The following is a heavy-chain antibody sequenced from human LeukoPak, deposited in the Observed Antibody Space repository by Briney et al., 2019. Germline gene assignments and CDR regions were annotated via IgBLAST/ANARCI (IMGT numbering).Heavy chain of an antibody. CDR3: ASGYCGGDCYPPFDY. CDR2: ISSSGSNI. CDR1: GFTFSSYS. D-gene: IGHD2-21*02. V-gene: IGHV3-48*04. Sequence: GGSLRLSCAASGFTFSSYSMMWVRQAPGKGLEWVSYISSSGSNIYYADSVKGRFTISRDNAKNSLYLQMNSLRAEDTAVYYCASGYCGGDCYPPFDYWGQGTLVTVSS. J-gene: IGHJ4*02.